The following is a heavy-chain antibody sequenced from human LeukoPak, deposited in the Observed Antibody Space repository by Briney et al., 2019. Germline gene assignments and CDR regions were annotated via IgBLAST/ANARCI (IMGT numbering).Heavy chain of an antibody. CDR1: GFTVSSNY. J-gene: IGHJ6*02. Sequence: PGGSLRLSCAASGFTVSSNYMSWVRQAPGKGLEWVSVIYSGGSTYYADSVKGRFTISRDNSKNTLYLQMNSLRAEDTAVYYCARAHSGYSYGTYYYYGMDAWGQGTTVTVSS. CDR2: IYSGGST. V-gene: IGHV3-66*02. D-gene: IGHD5-18*01. CDR3: ARAHSGYSYGTYYYYGMDA.